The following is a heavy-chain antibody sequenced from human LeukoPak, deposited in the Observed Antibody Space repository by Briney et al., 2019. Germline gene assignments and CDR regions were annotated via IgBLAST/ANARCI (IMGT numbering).Heavy chain of an antibody. J-gene: IGHJ3*02. CDR1: GGSISSNGYY. CDR3: ARRSGTYHAFDI. CDR2: FYYTGST. D-gene: IGHD1-26*01. Sequence: PETLSLTCTVSGGSISSNGYYWGWIRQPPGKGLEWIGRFYYTGSTFYSPSLKSRVTISVDTSKNQFSLKLSSVTAADTAVYYCARRSGTYHAFDIWGQGTMVTVSS. V-gene: IGHV4-39*01.